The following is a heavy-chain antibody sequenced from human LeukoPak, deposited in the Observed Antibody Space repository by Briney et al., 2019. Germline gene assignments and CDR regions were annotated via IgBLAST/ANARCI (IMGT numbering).Heavy chain of an antibody. CDR1: GGSISRDSYY. CDR2: IHYSGST. Sequence: PSETLSLTCTVSGGSISRDSYYWGWIRQPPGKGLEWIGSIHYSGSTYYNPSLKSRVTISVDTSKNQISLRLTSVTAADTALYYCARPAAGSSPNYYHYYYMDVWGKGTTVTVSS. D-gene: IGHD6-6*01. CDR3: ARPAAGSSPNYYHYYYMDV. J-gene: IGHJ6*03. V-gene: IGHV4-39*01.